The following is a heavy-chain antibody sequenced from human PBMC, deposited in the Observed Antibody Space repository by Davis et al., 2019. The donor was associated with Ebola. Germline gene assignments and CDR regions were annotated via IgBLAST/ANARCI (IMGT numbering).Heavy chain of an antibody. Sequence: MPGGSLRLSCTVSGGSISSSSYYWGWIRQPPGKGLEWIGSIYYSGSTYYNPSLKSRVTISLDTSKNKFSLRLSSVTATDTAVYYCGRHMGGTRAPWLDPWGQGIRVTVSS. J-gene: IGHJ5*02. CDR2: IYYSGST. CDR1: GGSISSSSYY. V-gene: IGHV4-39*01. CDR3: GRHMGGTRAPWLDP. D-gene: IGHD1-26*01.